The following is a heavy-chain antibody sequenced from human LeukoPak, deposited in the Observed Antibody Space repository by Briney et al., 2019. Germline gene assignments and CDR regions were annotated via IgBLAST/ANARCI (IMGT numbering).Heavy chain of an antibody. CDR3: ARDDFRSYYYFDY. Sequence: GGSLRLSCAASGFTFSSYSMNWVRQAPGKGLEWVSSISSSSRYIYYADSVKGRFTISRDTAKNSLYLQMNSLRAEDTAVYYCARDDFRSYYYFDYWGQGTLVTVSS. CDR2: ISSSSRYI. CDR1: GFTFSSYS. V-gene: IGHV3-21*01. J-gene: IGHJ4*02. D-gene: IGHD3-3*01.